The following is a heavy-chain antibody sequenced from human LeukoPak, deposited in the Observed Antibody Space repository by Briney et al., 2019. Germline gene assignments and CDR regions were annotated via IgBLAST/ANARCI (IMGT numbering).Heavy chain of an antibody. D-gene: IGHD5-18*01. CDR3: ARDLSGIAGYTYGRGIDY. CDR1: GFTFSSYC. CDR2: ISGNSSTI. J-gene: IGHJ4*02. Sequence: GGSLRLSCAASGFTFSSYCMTWVRQAPGKGLEWVSYISGNSSTIYYADSVKGRFTISRDNAKNSLYLQMNSLRAEDTAVYYCARDLSGIAGYTYGRGIDYWGQGTLVTVSS. V-gene: IGHV3-48*01.